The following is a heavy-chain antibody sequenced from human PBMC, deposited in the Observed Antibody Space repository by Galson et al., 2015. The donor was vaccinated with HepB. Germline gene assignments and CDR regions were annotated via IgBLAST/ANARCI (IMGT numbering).Heavy chain of an antibody. V-gene: IGHV1-24*01. D-gene: IGHD3-22*01. J-gene: IGHJ4*02. CDR2: FDPEDGET. CDR1: GYTFTSYG. Sequence: SVKVSCKASGYTFTSYGISWVRQAPGQGLEWMGGFDPEDGETIYAQKFQGRVTMTEDTSTDTAYMELSSLRSEDTAVYYCATNPYDSSGYYYGITDYWGQGTLVTVSS. CDR3: ATNPYDSSGYYYGITDY.